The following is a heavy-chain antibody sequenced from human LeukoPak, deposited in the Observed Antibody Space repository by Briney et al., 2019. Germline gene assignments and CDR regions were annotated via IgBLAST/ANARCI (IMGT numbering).Heavy chain of an antibody. CDR3: VKDYQVGNSPAFGDY. D-gene: IGHD1-26*01. V-gene: IGHV3-23*01. CDR1: GFTFRIYA. J-gene: IGHJ4*02. CDR2: LIETGATT. Sequence: GGSLRLSCAASGFTFRIYAMSWVRRAPGKGLEWVSGLIETGATTYYADSVKGRFTISRDNSRNTMYLQMNSLRVEDTAVYYCVKDYQVGNSPAFGDYWGQGTLVTISS.